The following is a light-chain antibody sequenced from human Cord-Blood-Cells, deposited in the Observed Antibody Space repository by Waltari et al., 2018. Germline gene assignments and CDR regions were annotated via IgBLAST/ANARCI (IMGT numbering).Light chain of an antibody. CDR1: QSISSY. J-gene: IGKJ4*01. CDR2: AAS. V-gene: IGKV1-39*01. Sequence: DIQMTQSPSSLSASVGDRVTITCRASQSISSYLNWYQQKPGKAPKLLIYAASSLQSGVPSRDSGSGSGTNFALTISSLQAEYLATYYSQQSDSTPLTCGGGTMVEIK. CDR3: QQSDSTPLT.